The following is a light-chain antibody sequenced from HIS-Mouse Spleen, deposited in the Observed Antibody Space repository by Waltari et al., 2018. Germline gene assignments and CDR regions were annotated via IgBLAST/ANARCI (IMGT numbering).Light chain of an antibody. CDR2: EVS. J-gene: IGLJ2*01. Sequence: QSALTQPPSVSGSPGQSVTISCTGTSSAVGRYNRVSWYQQPPATAPKLMIYEVSNRPSGVPDRFSGSKSGNTASLTISGLQAEDEADYYCSLYTSSSTLVFGGGTKLTVL. CDR3: SLYTSSSTLV. V-gene: IGLV2-18*01. CDR1: SSAVGRYNR.